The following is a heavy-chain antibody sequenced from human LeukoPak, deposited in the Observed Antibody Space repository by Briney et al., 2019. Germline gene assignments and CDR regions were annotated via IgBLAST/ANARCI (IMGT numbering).Heavy chain of an antibody. CDR3: ARGVRQRGFYVGYYFDY. CDR1: GGSISSGSYY. Sequence: SETLSLTCTVSGGSISSGSYYWSWIRQPAGKGLEWIGRIYTSGSTYYNPSLKSRVTISGDTSKNHFSLRLTSVTAADTAMYYCARGVRQRGFYVGYYFDYWGQGTLVTVSS. D-gene: IGHD3-22*01. V-gene: IGHV4-61*02. J-gene: IGHJ4*02. CDR2: IYTSGST.